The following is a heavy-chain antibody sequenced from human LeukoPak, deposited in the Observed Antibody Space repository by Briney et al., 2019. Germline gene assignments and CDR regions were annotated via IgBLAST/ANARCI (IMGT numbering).Heavy chain of an antibody. CDR3: ARDHHRRLYDSQARDTFDI. Sequence: AGSLRLSCAASGFTFSSYSMNWVRLAPGKGLEWVSYISSSSTLYYADSVKGRVSISRDTAKKSLYLQMHSLRAEETAVYYCARDHHRRLYDSQARDTFDIWGQGTLVTVSS. V-gene: IGHV3-48*01. CDR2: ISSSSTL. J-gene: IGHJ3*02. CDR1: GFTFSSYS. D-gene: IGHD3-22*01.